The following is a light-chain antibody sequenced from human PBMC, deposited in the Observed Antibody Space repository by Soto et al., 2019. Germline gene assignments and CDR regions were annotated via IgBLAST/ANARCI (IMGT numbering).Light chain of an antibody. CDR3: QQYYITPLT. CDR1: QSVLHSTNNKNY. V-gene: IGKV4-1*01. J-gene: IGKJ4*01. CDR2: WAA. Sequence: DIVMTQSPDSLAVSLGERATINCKSSQSVLHSTNNKNYLAWYQQKPGQPPKLLIYWAATRESGVPDRFSGSGSGTDFPLTISSLQAEDVAVYYCQQYYITPLTFGGGTKVEIK.